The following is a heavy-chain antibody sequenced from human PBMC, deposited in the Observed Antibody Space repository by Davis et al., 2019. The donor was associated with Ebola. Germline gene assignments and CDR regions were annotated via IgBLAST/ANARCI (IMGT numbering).Heavy chain of an antibody. CDR2: IYYSGST. Sequence: SETLSLTCTVPGGSISSYYWSWIRQPPGKGLEWIGYIYYSGSTNYNPSLKSRVTISVDTSKNQFSLKLSSVTAADTAVYYCARGIVATITDYWGQGTLVTVSS. J-gene: IGHJ4*02. V-gene: IGHV4-59*01. CDR3: ARGIVATITDY. CDR1: GGSISSYY. D-gene: IGHD5-12*01.